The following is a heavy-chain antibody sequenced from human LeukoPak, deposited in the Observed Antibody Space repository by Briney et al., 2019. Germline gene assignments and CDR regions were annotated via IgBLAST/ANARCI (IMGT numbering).Heavy chain of an antibody. CDR2: IHHNWNT. V-gene: IGHV4-38-2*02. Sequence: SETLSLTCLVSGDSISTSSYTWGWFGRPPGKGLEWFASIHHNWNTYYNPSLKSRVIVSLDKSKNQFSLILRSVTAADTAVYYCATDRGFGYTYNWFDPWGQGTLVTVSS. J-gene: IGHJ5*02. D-gene: IGHD5-18*01. CDR3: ATDRGFGYTYNWFDP. CDR1: GDSISTSSY.